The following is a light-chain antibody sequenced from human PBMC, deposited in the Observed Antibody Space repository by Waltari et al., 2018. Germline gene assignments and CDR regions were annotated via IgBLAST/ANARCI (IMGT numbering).Light chain of an antibody. CDR3: SSYTTGSTRYV. V-gene: IGLV2-14*03. J-gene: IGLJ1*01. Sequence: QSALTQPASVSGSPGQSITISCTGTSSDIGAYNFVSWYQKHPGKDPKVMIYDVNKRPSGVSSRFSGSKSGNTASLTISGLQAEDEADYYCSSYTTGSTRYVFGSGTKVTVL. CDR1: SSDIGAYNF. CDR2: DVN.